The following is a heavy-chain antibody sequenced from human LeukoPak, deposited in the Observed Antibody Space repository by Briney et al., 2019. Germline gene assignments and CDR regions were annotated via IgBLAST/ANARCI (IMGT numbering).Heavy chain of an antibody. Sequence: SETLSLTCAVYGGSFSGYYWSWIRQPPGKGLEWIGEINHSGGNNYNPSLKSRVTISVDTSKNQFSLKLSSVTAADTAVYYCARGREIAVAGRRYYYYGMDVWGQGTTVTVSS. CDR3: ARGREIAVAGRRYYYYGMDV. V-gene: IGHV4-34*01. J-gene: IGHJ6*02. D-gene: IGHD6-19*01. CDR2: INHSGGN. CDR1: GGSFSGYY.